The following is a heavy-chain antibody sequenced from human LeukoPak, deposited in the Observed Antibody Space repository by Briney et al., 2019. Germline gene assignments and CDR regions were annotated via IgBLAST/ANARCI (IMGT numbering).Heavy chain of an antibody. J-gene: IGHJ4*02. V-gene: IGHV3-33*01. CDR2: IWNDGSKS. Sequence: GRSLRLSCAASGFTFSSYGMHWVRQAPGKGLEWVAVIWNDGSKSNYPDSVKGRFTISRDDSKNTLFLQMSSLRVEDTAVYYCARDALTGSYAQPDCWGQGTLVTVSS. CDR1: GFTFSSYG. D-gene: IGHD1-26*01. CDR3: ARDALTGSYAQPDC.